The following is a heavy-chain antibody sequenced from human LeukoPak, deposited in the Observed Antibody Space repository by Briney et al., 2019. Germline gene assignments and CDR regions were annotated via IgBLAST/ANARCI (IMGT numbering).Heavy chain of an antibody. J-gene: IGHJ4*02. D-gene: IGHD5-12*01. CDR1: GFTFSSYA. CDR2: ISGSGGST. Sequence: GGSLRLSCAASGFTFSSYAMSWVRQAPGKGLEWVSAISGSGGSTYYADSVKGRFTISRDNSKNTLYLQMNSLRAEDTAMYYCARGRYSGTTYYFDYWGQGTLVTVSS. CDR3: ARGRYSGTTYYFDY. V-gene: IGHV3-23*01.